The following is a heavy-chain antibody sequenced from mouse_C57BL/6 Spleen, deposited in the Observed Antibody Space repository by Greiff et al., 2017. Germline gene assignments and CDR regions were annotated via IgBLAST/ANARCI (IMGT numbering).Heavy chain of an antibody. CDR3: ARSITTNRYYFGY. CDR2: IDPEDGET. CDR1: GFNIQAHY. Sequence: VQLQQSGAELVQPGDSVKLSCTASGFNIQAHYMHWVKKRTEQGLEWIGRIDPEDGETKYAPKFQGKTTISADTSSNTAYLQLSSLTSEDTAVYYCARSITTNRYYFGYWGQGTTLPVAS. D-gene: IGHD1-1*01. J-gene: IGHJ2*01. V-gene: IGHV14-2*01.